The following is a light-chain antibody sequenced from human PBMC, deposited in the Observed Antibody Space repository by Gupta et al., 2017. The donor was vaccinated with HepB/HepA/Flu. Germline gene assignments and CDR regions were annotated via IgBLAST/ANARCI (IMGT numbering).Light chain of an antibody. V-gene: IGLV1-47*01. CDR1: SSNIGTNY. CDR3: AAWDDSRSGWV. J-gene: IGLJ3*02. CDR2: RNN. Sequence: SVLTQPPSASGPPGPRVTISCSASSSNIGTNYVYWYQQLPGTAPKLLIYRNNQRPSGVPDRFSGSKSGTSASLAISGLRAEDEADYFCAAWDDSRSGWVFGGGTKLTVL.